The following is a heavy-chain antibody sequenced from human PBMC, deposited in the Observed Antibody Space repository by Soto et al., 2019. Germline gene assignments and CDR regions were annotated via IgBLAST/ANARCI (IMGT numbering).Heavy chain of an antibody. CDR1: GGTFSSYA. V-gene: IGHV1-69*12. J-gene: IGHJ6*04. CDR3: ARDSVVVVVAATSPRRYGMDV. D-gene: IGHD2-15*01. CDR2: IIPIFGTA. Sequence: QVQLVQSGAEVKKPGSSVKVSCKASGGTFSSYAISWVRQAPGQGLEWMGGIIPIFGTANYAQKIQGRVTITADESKSTAYMELSSRRSEDTAVYYCARDSVVVVVAATSPRRYGMDVWGEGTTVTVSS.